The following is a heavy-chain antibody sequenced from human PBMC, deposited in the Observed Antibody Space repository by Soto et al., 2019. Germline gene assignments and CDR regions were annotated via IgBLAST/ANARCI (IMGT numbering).Heavy chain of an antibody. Sequence: QMQLQESGPGLVKPSETLSLTCTVSGGSISSRSYYWGWIRQPPGKGLEWIGSIYYSGGTYYNPSLKSRVTISVDTSKNQFSLSLSSVTAADTAVYYCARHSSSSWSFYYYMDFWGKGTTVTVSS. J-gene: IGHJ6*03. V-gene: IGHV4-39*01. CDR1: GGSISSRSYY. CDR2: IYYSGGT. CDR3: ARHSSSSWSFYYYMDF. D-gene: IGHD6-13*01.